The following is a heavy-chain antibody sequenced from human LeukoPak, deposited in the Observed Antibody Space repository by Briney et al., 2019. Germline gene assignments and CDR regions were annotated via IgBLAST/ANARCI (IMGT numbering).Heavy chain of an antibody. D-gene: IGHD3-16*01. CDR2: ISSVSTI. CDR1: GFTFSDYY. V-gene: IGHV3-11*01. J-gene: IGHJ4*02. CDR3: ARDRGYYFDY. Sequence: GGSLRLSCAASGFTFSDYYMGWIRQAPGKGLEWVSYISSVSTIYYADSVKGRFTISRDNAKNSLYLQMNSLRAEDTAVYYCARDRGYYFDYWGQGTLVTVSS.